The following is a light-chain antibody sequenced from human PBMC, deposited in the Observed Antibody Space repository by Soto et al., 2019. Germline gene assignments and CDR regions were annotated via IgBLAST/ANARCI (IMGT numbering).Light chain of an antibody. CDR1: QSVNSY. V-gene: IGKV3-11*01. CDR2: DAS. J-gene: IGKJ2*01. Sequence: EIVLTQSPATLSLSPGERATLACRASQSVNSYLAWYQQKPDQAPRLLIYDASIRATGIPARFSGSGSGTEFTLTISSLVPEDSAVYYCQQRSIWPTFGQGTKLEIK. CDR3: QQRSIWPT.